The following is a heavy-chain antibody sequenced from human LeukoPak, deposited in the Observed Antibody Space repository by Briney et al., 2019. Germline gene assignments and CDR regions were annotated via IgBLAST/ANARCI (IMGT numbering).Heavy chain of an antibody. CDR2: ISYDGSNK. J-gene: IGHJ4*02. D-gene: IGHD1-26*01. CDR3: AKYEGGGANPNPPNY. V-gene: IGHV3-30*18. Sequence: GGSLRLSCAASGFTFSSYGMHWVRQAPGKGLEWVAVISYDGSNKYYADSVKGRFTISRDNAKNTLYLQMNSLRAEDTAVYYCAKYEGGGANPNPPNYWGQGTLVTVSS. CDR1: GFTFSSYG.